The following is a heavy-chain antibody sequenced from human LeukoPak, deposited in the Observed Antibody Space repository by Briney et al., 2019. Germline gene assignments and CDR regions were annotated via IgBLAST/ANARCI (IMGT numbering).Heavy chain of an antibody. D-gene: IGHD2-2*01. V-gene: IGHV3-13*01. J-gene: IGHJ3*02. CDR1: GFTFSSYD. CDR2: TGTTGDT. Sequence: GGSLRLSCAASGFTFSSYDMHWVRQATGKGLEWVSGTGTTGDTYYPGSVKGRFAISRENAKNSLYLQMNSLRAGDTAVYYCARDRDIVVVPAANHDAFDIWGQGTMVTVSS. CDR3: ARDRDIVVVPAANHDAFDI.